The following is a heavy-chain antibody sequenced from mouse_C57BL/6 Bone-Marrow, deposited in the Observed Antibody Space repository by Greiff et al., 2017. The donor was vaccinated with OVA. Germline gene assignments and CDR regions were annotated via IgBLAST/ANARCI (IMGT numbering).Heavy chain of an antibody. Sequence: EVMLVESGGGLVKPGGSLKLSCAASGFTFSSYAMSWVRQTPEKRLEWVATISDGGSYTYYTDNVKDRFTISRDNAKNNLYLQMSHLKSEDTARYYGARDPYTIAKGGWGEGTSVSVSS. J-gene: IGHJ4*01. V-gene: IGHV5-4*01. CDR3: ARDPYTIAKGG. CDR2: ISDGGSYT. D-gene: IGHD2-10*01. CDR1: GFTFSSYA.